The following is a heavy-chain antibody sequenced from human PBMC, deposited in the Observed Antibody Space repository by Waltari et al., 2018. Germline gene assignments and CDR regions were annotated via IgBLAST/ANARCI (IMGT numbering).Heavy chain of an antibody. CDR2: IYYSGST. V-gene: IGHV4-59*01. J-gene: IGHJ3*02. CDR3: AREVGATTDGAFDI. D-gene: IGHD1-26*01. CDR1: GGSISSYY. Sequence: QVQLQESGPGLVKPSETLSLTCTVSGGSISSYYWSWIRQPPGKGLEWIGYIYYSGSTNYNPSLKRRVTISVDTSKNQFSLKLSSVTAADTAVYYCAREVGATTDGAFDIWGQGTMVTVSS.